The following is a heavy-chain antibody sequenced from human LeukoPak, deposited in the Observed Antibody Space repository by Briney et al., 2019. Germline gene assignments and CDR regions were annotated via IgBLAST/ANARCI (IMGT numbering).Heavy chain of an antibody. J-gene: IGHJ4*02. D-gene: IGHD2-2*01. V-gene: IGHV4-39*01. CDR2: IYYTGST. Sequence: SETLSLTCAVSGGSISSFYWGWIRQPPGKGLEWIGSIYYTGSTYYSPSLRSRVTMSVDTSKSQFSLKLSSVTAADTAIYYCAGQRVGVVPAAYFDFWGQGTLVPVSS. CDR3: AGQRVGVVPAAYFDF. CDR1: GGSISSFY.